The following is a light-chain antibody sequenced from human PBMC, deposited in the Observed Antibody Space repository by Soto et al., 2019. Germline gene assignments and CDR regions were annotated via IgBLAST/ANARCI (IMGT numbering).Light chain of an antibody. V-gene: IGLV2-14*03. J-gene: IGLJ3*02. CDR3: TSFTSSSTWV. CDR2: EVS. Sequence: QSALTQPASVSGSPGQSITISCTGTSSDVGGYNYVSWFQQHPGKAPKLKIYEVSNRSSGVSNRFSGSKSGYTASLTISELQAEDEADYYCTSFTSSSTWVFGGGTK. CDR1: SSDVGGYNY.